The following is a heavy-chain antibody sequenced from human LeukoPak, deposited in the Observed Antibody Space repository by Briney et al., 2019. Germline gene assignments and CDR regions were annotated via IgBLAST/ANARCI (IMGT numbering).Heavy chain of an antibody. CDR2: IYTSGST. J-gene: IGHJ5*02. Sequence: SETLSLTCTVSGGYISSYYWSWIRQPAGKGLEWIGRIYTSGSTNYNPSLKSRVTMSVDTSKNQFSLKLSSVTAADTAVYYCARVAGDSSGWYVDWFDPWGQGTLVTVSS. D-gene: IGHD6-19*01. V-gene: IGHV4-4*07. CDR3: ARVAGDSSGWYVDWFDP. CDR1: GGYISSYY.